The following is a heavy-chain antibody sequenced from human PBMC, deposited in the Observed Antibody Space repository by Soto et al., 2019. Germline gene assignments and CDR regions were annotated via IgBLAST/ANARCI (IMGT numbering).Heavy chain of an antibody. CDR2: INPSGGST. D-gene: IGHD3-10*01. Sequence: QVQLVQSGAEVKKPGASVKVSCKASGYTFTSYYMHWVRQAPGQGLEWMGIINPSGGSTSYAQKFQGRVTMTRDTSTSTVYMELSSLRSEDTAVYYCARAGQAGLWFGESSFDYWGQGTLVTVSS. CDR3: ARAGQAGLWFGESSFDY. CDR1: GYTFTSYY. J-gene: IGHJ4*02. V-gene: IGHV1-46*01.